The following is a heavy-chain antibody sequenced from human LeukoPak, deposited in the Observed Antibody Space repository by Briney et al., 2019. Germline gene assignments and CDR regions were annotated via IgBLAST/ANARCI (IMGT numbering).Heavy chain of an antibody. J-gene: IGHJ4*02. CDR2: IYTSGST. V-gene: IGHV4-4*07. Sequence: SESLSLTCTVSGGSISSYYWSWIRQPAGKGLEWIGRIYTSGSTNYNPSLKSRVTMSVDTSKNQFSLKLSSVTAADTAVYYCARDGGSGYLGPIDYWGQGTLVTVSS. CDR1: GGSISSYY. CDR3: ARDGGSGYLGPIDY. D-gene: IGHD5-12*01.